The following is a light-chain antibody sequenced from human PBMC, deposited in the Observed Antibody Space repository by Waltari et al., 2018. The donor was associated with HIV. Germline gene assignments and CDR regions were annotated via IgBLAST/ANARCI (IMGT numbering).Light chain of an antibody. J-gene: IGLJ1*01. CDR2: DVS. V-gene: IGLV2-11*01. Sequence: QSALTQPRSVSGSPGQSVTISCTGTSSDVGGYNYVSWYQQHPGKAPKLMIYDVSKRPSGAPDRFSGSKSGNPASLAISWLQAEDEADYYCCSYAGSYTYVFGTGTKVTVL. CDR3: CSYAGSYTYV. CDR1: SSDVGGYNY.